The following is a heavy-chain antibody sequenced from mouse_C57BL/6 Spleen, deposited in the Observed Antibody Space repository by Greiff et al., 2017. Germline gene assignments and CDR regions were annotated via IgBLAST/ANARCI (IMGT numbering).Heavy chain of an antibody. V-gene: IGHV1-69*01. CDR1: GYTFTSYW. CDR3: ARQAWGSPYFGY. Sequence: QVQLQQPGAELVMPGASVKLSCKASGYTFTSYWMHWVKQRPGQGLEWIGEIDPSDSYTNYNQKFKGKSTLAVDKSSSTAYMQLSSLTSEDSAVYYCARQAWGSPYFGYWGQGTTLTVSS. J-gene: IGHJ2*01. CDR2: IDPSDSYT. D-gene: IGHD1-1*01.